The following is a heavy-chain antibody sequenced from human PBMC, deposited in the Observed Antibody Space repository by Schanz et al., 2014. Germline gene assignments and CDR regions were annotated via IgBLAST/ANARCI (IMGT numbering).Heavy chain of an antibody. Sequence: VQLVESGGGLVQPGGSLRLSCAVSGFTVSSNHMSWVRQAPGKGLEWVSDISSGSSYANYADSVKGRFTISRDNSKNTLYLQMNSLKTEDTAMYYCARRASCSRIGCPFDSWGQGTLVTVSS. CDR2: ISSGSSYA. CDR1: GFTVSSNH. CDR3: ARRASCSRIGCPFDS. D-gene: IGHD2-2*01. J-gene: IGHJ4*02. V-gene: IGHV3-11*05.